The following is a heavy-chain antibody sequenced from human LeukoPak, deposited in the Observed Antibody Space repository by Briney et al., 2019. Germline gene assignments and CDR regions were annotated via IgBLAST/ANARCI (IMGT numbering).Heavy chain of an antibody. CDR3: ARGYCSSTSCYYHVDY. D-gene: IGHD2-2*01. J-gene: IGHJ4*02. Sequence: ASVKVSCKASGYTFTGYYMHWVRQAPGQGLEWMGWINPNSGGTNYAQKFQGRVTMIRDTSISTAYMELSRLRSDDTAVYYCARGYCSSTSCYYHVDYWGQGTLVTVSS. CDR1: GYTFTGYY. CDR2: INPNSGGT. V-gene: IGHV1-2*02.